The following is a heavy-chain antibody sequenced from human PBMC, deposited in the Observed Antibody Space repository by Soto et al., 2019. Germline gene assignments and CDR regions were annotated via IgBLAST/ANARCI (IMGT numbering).Heavy chain of an antibody. CDR1: GFTFSSYW. Sequence: EVQLVESGGGLVQPGGSLRLSCAASGFTFSSYWMSWVRQAPGKGLEWVANIKQDGSEKYYVDSVKGRFTISRDNAKNSLYLQMNSLRAEDTAVYYCARDGVTMVRGVIIPYYYYGMDVW. D-gene: IGHD3-10*01. CDR3: ARDGVTMVRGVIIPYYYYGMDV. J-gene: IGHJ6*01. V-gene: IGHV3-7*05. CDR2: IKQDGSEK.